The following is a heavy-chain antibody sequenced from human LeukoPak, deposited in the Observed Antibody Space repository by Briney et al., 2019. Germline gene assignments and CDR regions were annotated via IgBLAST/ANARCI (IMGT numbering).Heavy chain of an antibody. CDR2: IYYSGST. V-gene: IGHV4-39*07. D-gene: IGHD3-16*02. CDR1: GGSISSSNYY. CDR3: ARDQYYDYVWGSYRY. Sequence: SETLSLTCTVSGGSISSSNYYWGWIRQPPGKGLEWIGSIYYSGSTYYNPSLKSRVTISVDTSKNQFSLKLSSVTAADTAVYYCARDQYYDYVWGSYRYWGQGTLVTVSS. J-gene: IGHJ4*02.